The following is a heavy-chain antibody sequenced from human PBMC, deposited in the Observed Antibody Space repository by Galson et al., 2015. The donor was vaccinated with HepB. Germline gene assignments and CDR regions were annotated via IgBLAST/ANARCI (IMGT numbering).Heavy chain of an antibody. CDR3: SNHWGGVYFYPMDV. Sequence: SLRLSCAASGFNFNSYAISWVRQAPGKGLEWVSGITGSGDSTFYADSVKGRFTISRDNSKNTLSLQMNSLRVEDTAIYYCSNHWGGVYFYPMDVWGQGTTVTVAS. CDR1: GFNFNSYA. D-gene: IGHD3-16*01. CDR2: ITGSGDST. V-gene: IGHV3-23*01. J-gene: IGHJ6*02.